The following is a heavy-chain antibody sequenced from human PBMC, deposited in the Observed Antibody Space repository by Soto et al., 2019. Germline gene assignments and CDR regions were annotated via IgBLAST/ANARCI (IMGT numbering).Heavy chain of an antibody. CDR2: LNHSGST. CDR3: ARAFHRDRVATPGFDY. CDR1: GGSFSGYY. Sequence: QVQLQQWGAGLLKPSETLSLTCAVYGGSFSGYYWSWIRQPPGKGLEWIGELNHSGSTNYNPSLKSRVTISVDTSKNQFSLKLSSVTAADTAVYYCARAFHRDRVATPGFDYWGQGTLVTVSS. V-gene: IGHV4-34*01. D-gene: IGHD5-12*01. J-gene: IGHJ4*02.